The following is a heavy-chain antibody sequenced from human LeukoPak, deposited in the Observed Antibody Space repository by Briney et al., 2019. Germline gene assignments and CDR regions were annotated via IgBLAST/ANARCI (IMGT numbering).Heavy chain of an antibody. D-gene: IGHD2-15*01. J-gene: IGHJ4*02. CDR3: ARDLRYCSGGSCYPYYFDY. CDR1: GFTFSSYA. CDR2: ISSNGGST. V-gene: IGHV3-64*01. Sequence: PGGSLRLSCAASGFTFSSYAMNWVRQAPGKGLEYVSAISSNGGSTYYANSVKGRSTISRDNSKNTLYLQMGSLRAEDTAVYYCARDLRYCSGGSCYPYYFDYWGQGTLVTVSS.